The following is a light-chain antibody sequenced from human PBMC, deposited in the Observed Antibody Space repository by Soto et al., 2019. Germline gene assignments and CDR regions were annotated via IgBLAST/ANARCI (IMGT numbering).Light chain of an antibody. J-gene: IGLJ2*01. Sequence: QSALTQPASVSGSPGQSITISCTGTSSDVGGYNYVSWYQQHPGKAPKVMIYEVSNRPSGVSNRFSGSKSCNTASLTISGLQAEDEADSYCSSYTSSSPWVVVGGGTKLTVL. CDR3: SSYTSSSPWVV. CDR1: SSDVGGYNY. V-gene: IGLV2-14*01. CDR2: EVS.